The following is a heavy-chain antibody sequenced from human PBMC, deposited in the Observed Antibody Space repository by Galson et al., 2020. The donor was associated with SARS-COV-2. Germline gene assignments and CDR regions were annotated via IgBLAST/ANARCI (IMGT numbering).Heavy chain of an antibody. CDR1: GFTFSSYA. V-gene: IGHV3-30*04. J-gene: IGHJ4*02. CDR2: ISYDGSNK. CDR3: ARDSYSNYLSYVDY. Sequence: QLGESLKISCAASGFTFSSYAMHWVRQAPGKGLEWVAVISYDGSNKYYADSVKGRFTISRDNSKNTLYLQMNSLRAEDTAVYYCARDSYSNYLSYVDYWGQGTLVTVSS. D-gene: IGHD4-4*01.